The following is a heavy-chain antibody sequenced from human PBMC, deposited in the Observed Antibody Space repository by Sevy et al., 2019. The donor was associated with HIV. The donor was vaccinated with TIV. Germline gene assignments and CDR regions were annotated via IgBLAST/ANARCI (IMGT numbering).Heavy chain of an antibody. CDR1: GGSISSSSYY. D-gene: IGHD3-22*01. Sequence: SETLSLTCTVSGGSISSSSYYWGWIRQPPGKGLEWIGSIYYSGSTYYNPSLKSRVTISVDTPKNQFSLKLSSVTAADTAVYYCARLTGGKYYYDSSGYPGAFDIWGQGTMVTVSS. V-gene: IGHV4-39*01. CDR2: IYYSGST. CDR3: ARLTGGKYYYDSSGYPGAFDI. J-gene: IGHJ3*02.